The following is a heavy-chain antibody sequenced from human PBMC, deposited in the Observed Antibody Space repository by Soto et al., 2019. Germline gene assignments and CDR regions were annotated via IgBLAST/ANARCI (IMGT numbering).Heavy chain of an antibody. V-gene: IGHV4-38-2*01. D-gene: IGHD2-15*01. Sequence: PSETLSLTCAVSGYSISSGYYWGWIRQPPGKGLEWIGSIYHSGSTYYNPSLKSRVTISVDTSKSQFSLKLSSVTAADTAVYYCARGVVVVAATLGNNWFDPWGQGTLVTVSS. CDR1: GYSISSGYY. J-gene: IGHJ5*02. CDR3: ARGVVVVAATLGNNWFDP. CDR2: IYHSGST.